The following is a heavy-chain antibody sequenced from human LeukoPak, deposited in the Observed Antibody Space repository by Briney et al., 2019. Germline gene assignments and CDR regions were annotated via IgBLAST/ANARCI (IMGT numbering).Heavy chain of an antibody. D-gene: IGHD2/OR15-2a*01. V-gene: IGHV4-59*11. CDR3: AREGIVRTYDQ. Sequence: SETLSLTCTVSGGSISSHYWSWIRQPPGKELEWIACIYYSGITHYNPSLKSRVTISLDTSKSQSSLRLSSVTAADTAVYYCAREGIVRTYDQWGQGTLVTVSS. J-gene: IGHJ4*02. CDR2: IYYSGIT. CDR1: GGSISSHY.